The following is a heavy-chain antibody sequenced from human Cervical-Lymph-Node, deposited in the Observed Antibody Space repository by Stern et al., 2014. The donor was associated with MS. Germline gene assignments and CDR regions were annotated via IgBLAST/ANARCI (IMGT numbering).Heavy chain of an antibody. J-gene: IGHJ3*02. V-gene: IGHV1-18*01. CDR3: ARDSEQWLVQGAFDI. CDR2: MSAYNGDP. CDR1: GFTFPNYG. D-gene: IGHD6-19*01. Sequence: VQLVESGAEVKKPGASVKVSCKASGFTFPNYGISWVRQAPVQGLEWMGWMSAYNGDPEYAQNLQGRVTMTTDTSTSTAYLELRSLRSDDTAVYYCARDSEQWLVQGAFDIWGQGTMVTVSS.